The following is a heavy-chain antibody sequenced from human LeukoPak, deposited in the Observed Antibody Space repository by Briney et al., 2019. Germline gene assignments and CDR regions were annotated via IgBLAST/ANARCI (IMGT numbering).Heavy chain of an antibody. J-gene: IGHJ4*02. CDR3: ARAVVGATDY. CDR1: GFTFSSYA. D-gene: IGHD1-26*01. V-gene: IGHV3-64*01. Sequence: GGSLRLSCAASGFTFSSYAMHWVRQAPGKGLEYVSAISSNGGSTYYANSVKGRFTISRDNSKNTRYLQMGSLRAEDMAVYYCARAVVGATDYWGQGTLVTVYS. CDR2: ISSNGGST.